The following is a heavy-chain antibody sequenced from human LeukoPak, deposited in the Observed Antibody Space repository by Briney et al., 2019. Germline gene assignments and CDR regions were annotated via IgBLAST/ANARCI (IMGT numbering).Heavy chain of an antibody. Sequence: GGSLRLSCSASGFTFSRFAMTWVRPLPGRGLEGVSSISGNGHQTYYADSVKGRFSVSRDNSKNLLYLQMDSLRADDSALYYCANDANYYDSSGYLIPFDYWGQGTLVTVSS. J-gene: IGHJ4*02. CDR2: ISGNGHQT. CDR3: ANDANYYDSSGYLIPFDY. V-gene: IGHV3-23*01. CDR1: GFTFSRFA. D-gene: IGHD3-22*01.